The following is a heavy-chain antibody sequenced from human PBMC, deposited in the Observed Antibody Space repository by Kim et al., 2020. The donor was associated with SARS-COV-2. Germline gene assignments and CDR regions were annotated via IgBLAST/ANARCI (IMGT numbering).Heavy chain of an antibody. Sequence: ASVKVSCKASGYTFTSYAMNWVRQAPGQGLEWMGWINTNTGNPTYAQGFTGRFVFSLDTSVSTAYLQISSLKAEDTAVYYCASQVEVRGVIRGLDYWGQGTLVTVSS. J-gene: IGHJ4*02. CDR3: ASQVEVRGVIRGLDY. D-gene: IGHD3-10*01. V-gene: IGHV7-4-1*02. CDR2: INTNTGNP. CDR1: GYTFTSYA.